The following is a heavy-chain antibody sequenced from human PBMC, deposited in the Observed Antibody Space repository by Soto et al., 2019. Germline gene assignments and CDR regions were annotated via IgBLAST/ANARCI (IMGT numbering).Heavy chain of an antibody. J-gene: IGHJ4*02. CDR3: ARVLYIAAAGRLFDY. CDR1: GFSLSTSGMC. Sequence: SGPTLVNPTQTLTLTCTFSGFSLSTSGMCVSWIRQPPGKALEWLALIDWDDDKYYSTSLKTRLTISKDTSKNQVVLTMTNMDPVDTATYYCARVLYIAAAGRLFDYWGQGTLVTVSS. V-gene: IGHV2-70*01. D-gene: IGHD6-13*01. CDR2: IDWDDDK.